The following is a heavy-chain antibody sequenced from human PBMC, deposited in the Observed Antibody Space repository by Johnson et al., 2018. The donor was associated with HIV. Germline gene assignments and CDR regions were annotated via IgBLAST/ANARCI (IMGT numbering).Heavy chain of an antibody. V-gene: IGHV3-30*02. CDR2: VRYDGSNK. CDR1: RFTFSSYG. Sequence: QVQLVESGGGVVQPGGSLRLSCTASRFTFSSYGMHWVRQAPGKGLEWMAFVRYDGSNKYYADSVKGRFTISRDNSKNTLYLQMNSLRAEDTAVYYCARSYSGSTWDAFDIWGQGTLVTVSS. CDR3: ARSYSGSTWDAFDI. J-gene: IGHJ3*02. D-gene: IGHD1-26*01.